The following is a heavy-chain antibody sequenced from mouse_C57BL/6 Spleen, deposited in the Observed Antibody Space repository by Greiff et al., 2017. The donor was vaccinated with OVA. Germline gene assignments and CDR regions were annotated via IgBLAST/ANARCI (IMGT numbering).Heavy chain of an antibody. V-gene: IGHV3-6*01. Sequence: ESGPGLVKPSQSLSLTCSVPGYSITSGYYWNWIRQFPGNKLEWMGYISYDGSNNYNPSLKNRISITRDTSKNQFFLKLNSVTTEDTATYYCARDYYGSSSYAMDYWGQGTSVTVSS. D-gene: IGHD1-1*01. CDR2: ISYDGSN. CDR3: ARDYYGSSSYAMDY. J-gene: IGHJ4*01. CDR1: GYSITSGYY.